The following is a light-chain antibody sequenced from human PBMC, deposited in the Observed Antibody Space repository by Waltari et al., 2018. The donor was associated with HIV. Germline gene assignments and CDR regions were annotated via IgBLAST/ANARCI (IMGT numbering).Light chain of an antibody. V-gene: IGKV3-15*01. J-gene: IGKJ4*01. CDR1: QGVSIN. CDR3: QQYNDWPPP. CDR2: GAS. Sequence: EVVMTQSPATLSVSPGERATLSCRASQGVSINLAWHQQKPGQAPRLLIYGASTRDTGIPARFSGSGAGTEFTLTISSLQSEDFAVYYCQQYNDWPPPFGGGTKVEIK.